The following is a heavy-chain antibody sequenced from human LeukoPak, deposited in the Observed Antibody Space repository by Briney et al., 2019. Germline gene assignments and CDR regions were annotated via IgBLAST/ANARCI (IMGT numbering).Heavy chain of an antibody. CDR3: ARGGPSGDYYYYYYMDV. V-gene: IGHV1-2*02. CDR1: GYTFTGYY. J-gene: IGHJ6*03. CDR2: INPNSGGT. D-gene: IGHD5-12*01. Sequence: ASVKVSCKASGYTFTGYYMHWVRQAPGQGLEWMGWINPNSGGTNCAQKFQGRVTMTRDTSISTAYMELSSLRSEDTAVYYCARGGPSGDYYYYYYMDVWGKGTTVTVSS.